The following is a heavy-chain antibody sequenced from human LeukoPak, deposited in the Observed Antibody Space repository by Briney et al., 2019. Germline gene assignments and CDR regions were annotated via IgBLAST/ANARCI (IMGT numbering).Heavy chain of an antibody. CDR2: INHSGST. J-gene: IGHJ6*03. CDR1: GGSFSGYY. D-gene: IGHD2-2*01. CDR3: ARGIVVVVPAAMKYYYYYYMDV. Sequence: ASETLSLTCAVYGGSFSGYYWGWIRQPPGKGLEWIGEINHSGSTNYNPSLKSRVTISVDTSKNQFSLKLSSVTAADTAVYYCARGIVVVVPAAMKYYYYYYMDVWGKGTTVTVSS. V-gene: IGHV4-34*01.